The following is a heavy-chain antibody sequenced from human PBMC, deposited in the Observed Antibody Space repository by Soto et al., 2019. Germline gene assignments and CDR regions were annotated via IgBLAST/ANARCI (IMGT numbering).Heavy chain of an antibody. CDR1: GFTFSDYY. V-gene: IGHV3-11*01. CDR3: AKRSSSSTFDY. D-gene: IGHD6-6*01. CDR2: ISSSGSSI. Sequence: PGGSLRLSCAAYGFTFSDYYMSWIRQAPGKGLEWVSYISSSGSSIHYADSVKGRFTISRDNAKNSLYLQMNSLRTEDTAVYYCAKRSSSSTFDYWGQGTLVTVSS. J-gene: IGHJ4*02.